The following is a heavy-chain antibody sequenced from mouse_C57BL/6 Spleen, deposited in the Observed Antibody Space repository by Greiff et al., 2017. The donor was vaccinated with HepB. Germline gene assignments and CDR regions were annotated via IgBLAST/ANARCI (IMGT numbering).Heavy chain of an antibody. D-gene: IGHD1-1*01. Sequence: EVQLKESGPGMVKPSQSLSLTCTVTGYSITSGYDWHWIRHFPGNKLEWMGYISYSGSTNYNPSLKSRISITHDTSKNHFFLKLNSVTTEDTATYYCATDYYGSSYGFAYWGQGTLVTVSA. CDR3: ATDYYGSSYGFAY. V-gene: IGHV3-1*01. CDR1: GYSITSGYD. J-gene: IGHJ3*01. CDR2: ISYSGST.